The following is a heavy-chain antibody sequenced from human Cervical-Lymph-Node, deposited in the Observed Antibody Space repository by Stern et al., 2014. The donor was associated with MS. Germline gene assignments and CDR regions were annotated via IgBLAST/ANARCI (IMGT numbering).Heavy chain of an antibody. CDR1: GFIFSNSW. V-gene: IGHV3-7*01. D-gene: IGHD2-15*01. J-gene: IGHJ4*02. CDR3: AREGYCDY. CDR2: TKYDGSEK. Sequence: EVQLVQSGGGLVQPGGSLRLSCTASGFIFSNSWMTWVRQAPGKGLEWVANTKYDGSEKNYVDSVKGRFTISRDNAKNTLYLQMNSLRAEDTAMYYCAREGYCDYWAREPWSPSPQ.